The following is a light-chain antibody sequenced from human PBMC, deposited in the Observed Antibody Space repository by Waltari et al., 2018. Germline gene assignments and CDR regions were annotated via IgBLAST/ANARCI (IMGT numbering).Light chain of an antibody. J-gene: IGLJ2*01. CDR1: SSDVGGYNY. Sequence: QSALTQPASVSGSPGQSITISCTGTSSDVGGYNYVSWYQQHPGEAPKLMIYDVSNRPSGGSNRFAGSKSGNTASLTISGLQAEDEADYYCSSYTSTDVVFGGGTKLTVL. V-gene: IGLV2-14*01. CDR2: DVS. CDR3: SSYTSTDVV.